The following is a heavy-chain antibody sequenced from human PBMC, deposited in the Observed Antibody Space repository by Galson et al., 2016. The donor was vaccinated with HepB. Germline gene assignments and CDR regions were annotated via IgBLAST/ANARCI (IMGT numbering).Heavy chain of an antibody. V-gene: IGHV1-46*01. CDR3: ARDLYHNTRGFFFFDM. CDR1: GYTFTSYY. D-gene: IGHD1-14*01. Sequence: SVKVSCKASGYTFTSYYMHWVRRAPGQGLEWMGIINPSVGNTDYSQNFQGRVTMTRDTSTSTVYSELSSLRSGDTAVYFCARDLYHNTRGFFFFDMWGQGTTVSVSS. J-gene: IGHJ3*02. CDR2: INPSVGNT.